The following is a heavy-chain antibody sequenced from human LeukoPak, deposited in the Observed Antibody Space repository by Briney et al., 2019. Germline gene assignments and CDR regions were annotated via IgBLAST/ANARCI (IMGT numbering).Heavy chain of an antibody. V-gene: IGHV3-48*03. D-gene: IGHD4-17*01. J-gene: IGHJ4*02. CDR2: ISSSGSTI. CDR3: ARSLYGDYALDY. CDR1: GFTFSSYE. Sequence: GGSLRLSCAASGFTFSSYEMNWVRQAPGKGLEWVSYISSSGSTIYYADSVKGRFTISRDNAKNSLYLQMNSLRAEDTAVYYCARSLYGDYALDYWGQGTLVTVSS.